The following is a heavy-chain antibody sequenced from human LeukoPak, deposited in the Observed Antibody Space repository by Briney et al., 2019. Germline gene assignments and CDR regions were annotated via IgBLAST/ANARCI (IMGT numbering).Heavy chain of an antibody. CDR2: IHPSGSP. V-gene: IGHV4-34*01. CDR3: SRGGDASKAGKY. CDR1: GASFSGYY. D-gene: IGHD3-10*01. J-gene: IGHJ4*02. Sequence: HSETLSLTCAIYGASFSGYYWSWIRQPPGKGLEWIGEIHPSGSPSYNPSLESRTIISVDASKNQFSLILNSVTAADTALYFCSRGGDASKAGKYWDQGALVTVSS.